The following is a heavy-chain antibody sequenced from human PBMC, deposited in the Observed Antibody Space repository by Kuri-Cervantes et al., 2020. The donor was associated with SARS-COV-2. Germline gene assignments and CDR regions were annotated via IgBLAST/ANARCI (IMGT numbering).Heavy chain of an antibody. Sequence: GSLRLSCTVSGGSISGYYWSWVRQPPGKGLEWIGYIYYSGSTNYNPSLKSRVTISVDTSKNQFSLKLSSVTAADTAVYYCASSDKWSDFDYWGQGTLVTVLL. D-gene: IGHD2-15*01. CDR1: GGSISGYY. J-gene: IGHJ4*02. CDR3: ASSDKWSDFDY. CDR2: IYYSGST. V-gene: IGHV4-59*12.